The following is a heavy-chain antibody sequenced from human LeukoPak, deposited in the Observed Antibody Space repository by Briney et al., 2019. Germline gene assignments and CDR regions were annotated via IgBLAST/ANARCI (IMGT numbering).Heavy chain of an antibody. CDR3: ARGRQQWLVGGAFDI. Sequence: ASVKVSRQASLYTFINYVISWVRQPPGQGREGMGCISAYNGNTNHAQTLQGRVTMTPDQSTSTVYIELRSLTSDDTAVDYCARGRQQWLVGGAFDISGEGTMVTVSS. CDR2: ISAYNGNT. J-gene: IGHJ3*02. CDR1: LYTFINYV. V-gene: IGHV1-18*01. D-gene: IGHD6-19*01.